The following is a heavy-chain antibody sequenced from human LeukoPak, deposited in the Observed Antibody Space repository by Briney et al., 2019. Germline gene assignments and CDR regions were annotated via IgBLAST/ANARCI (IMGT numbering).Heavy chain of an antibody. CDR3: AKDQMGSYIVVVPAAVNYYGMDV. D-gene: IGHD2-2*01. J-gene: IGHJ6*02. V-gene: IGHV3-23*01. Sequence: PGGSLRLSCAASGFTFNSCAMSWVRQAPGKGLEWVSTISDGGGSTYYVDSVKGRFTISRDNSKNTLYLQMNSLRAEDTAVYYCAKDQMGSYIVVVPAAVNYYGMDVWGQGTTVTVSS. CDR2: ISDGGGST. CDR1: GFTFNSCA.